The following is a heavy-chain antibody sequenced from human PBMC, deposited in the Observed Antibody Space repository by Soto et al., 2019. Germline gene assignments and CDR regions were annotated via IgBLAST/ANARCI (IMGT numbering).Heavy chain of an antibody. J-gene: IGHJ5*02. D-gene: IGHD6-13*01. CDR3: AGGSSSWGFGCDP. V-gene: IGHV1-3*01. CDR1: GYTFTSYA. Sequence: QVQLVQSGAEVKKPGASVKVSCKASGYTFTSYAMHWVRQAPGQRLEWMGWINAGNGNTKYSQKFQGRVTITRDTSATTAYMEVRSLRFEDTAAYYCAGGSSSWGFGCDPWGQGTLVTVSS. CDR2: INAGNGNT.